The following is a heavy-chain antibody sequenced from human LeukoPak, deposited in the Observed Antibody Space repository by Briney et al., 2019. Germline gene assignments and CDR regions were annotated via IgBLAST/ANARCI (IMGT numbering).Heavy chain of an antibody. CDR3: ARERERGSLEWLLEY. CDR1: GFTLSDYY. Sequence: GGSLRLSCTASGFTLSDYYMSWIRQVPGKGLAWVSYISSSGSMYYADSAKGRFTISRDNAKNSLYLQMNSLRAEDTAVYYCARERERGSLEWLLEYWGQGTLVTVS. CDR2: ISSSGSM. J-gene: IGHJ4*02. D-gene: IGHD3-3*01. V-gene: IGHV3-11*01.